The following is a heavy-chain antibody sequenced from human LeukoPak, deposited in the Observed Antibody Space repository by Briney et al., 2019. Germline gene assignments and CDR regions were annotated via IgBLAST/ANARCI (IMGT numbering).Heavy chain of an antibody. V-gene: IGHV4-59*08. J-gene: IGHJ3*02. CDR2: IYYSGST. D-gene: IGHD3-22*01. Sequence: SETLSLTCSVSGGSISGYYWSWIRQPPGKGLEWIGYIYYSGSTNYSPSLKSRVTISVDTSKKQFSLKLSSVTAADTAVYYCARSERIIMILGGAFDIWGQGTVVTVSS. CDR3: ARSERIIMILGGAFDI. CDR1: GGSISGYY.